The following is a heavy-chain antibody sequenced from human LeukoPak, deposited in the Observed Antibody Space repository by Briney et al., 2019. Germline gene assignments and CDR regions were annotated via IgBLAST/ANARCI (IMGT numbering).Heavy chain of an antibody. CDR1: GYRFTSYW. Sequence: GESLEISCHGSGYRFTSYWIGWVRPMPGKGLEWMGIIHPGDSDTRNSPSFQGQVTFSVDKSINTAYLQWSSLKASDTAVYYCARQRGGCSGGSCTGMDVWGKGTTVTVSS. V-gene: IGHV5-51*01. CDR3: ARQRGGCSGGSCTGMDV. CDR2: IHPGDSDT. J-gene: IGHJ6*04. D-gene: IGHD2-15*01.